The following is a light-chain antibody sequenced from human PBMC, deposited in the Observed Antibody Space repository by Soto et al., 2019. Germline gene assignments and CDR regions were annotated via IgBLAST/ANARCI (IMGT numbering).Light chain of an antibody. Sequence: EIVLAQSPGTLSLSPGEGASLSCRASQSVSSEKLAWYQQKPGQAPRLLIFGASGRATGIPERFSGSGSGTDFSLTISRLEPEDSAVYYCQQYGSSLLTFGGGTKVDIK. CDR1: QSVSSEK. J-gene: IGKJ4*01. CDR2: GAS. V-gene: IGKV3-20*01. CDR3: QQYGSSLLT.